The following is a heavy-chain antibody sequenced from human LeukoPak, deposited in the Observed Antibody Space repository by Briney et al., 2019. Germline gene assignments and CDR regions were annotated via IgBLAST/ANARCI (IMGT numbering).Heavy chain of an antibody. CDR3: ARERGGYGNYFDY. CDR2: IYYSGST. Sequence: SETLSLTCTVSGGSISSSSYYWGGIRQPPGKGLEGIGSIYYSGSTYYNPSLKSRVTISVDTSKNQFSLKLSSVTAADTAVYYCARERGGYGNYFDYWGQGTLVTVSS. D-gene: IGHD5-12*01. J-gene: IGHJ4*02. V-gene: IGHV4-39*07. CDR1: GGSISSSSYY.